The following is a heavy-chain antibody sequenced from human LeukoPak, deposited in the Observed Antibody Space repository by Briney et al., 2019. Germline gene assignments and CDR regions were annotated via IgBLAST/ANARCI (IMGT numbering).Heavy chain of an antibody. CDR2: LYPGDSDT. V-gene: IGHV5-51*01. J-gene: IGHJ4*02. Sequence: GESLKISCKASGYSFSTYWIGWVRQLPGKVLEWMGILYPGDSDTKYSPSFQGQVTISADRSISTAYLQWSSLKASDTAMYYCARAERLVPNYYDSSGYYYALAYWGQGTLVTVSS. CDR1: GYSFSTYW. D-gene: IGHD3-22*01. CDR3: ARAERLVPNYYDSSGYYYALAY.